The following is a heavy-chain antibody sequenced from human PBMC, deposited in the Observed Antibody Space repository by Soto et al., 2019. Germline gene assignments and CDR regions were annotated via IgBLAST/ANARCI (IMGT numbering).Heavy chain of an antibody. Sequence: SETLSLTCTVSGDSISSSNYYWGWIRQSPGKGLEWIGSMSYSGSDSYNPSLKSRVTISVDTSENQISLRLSSVTAADTAVYYCAGRGQGWYFDYWGPGTLVTVSS. CDR3: AGRGQGWYFDY. CDR2: MSYSGSD. V-gene: IGHV4-39*01. CDR1: GDSISSSNYY. D-gene: IGHD6-19*01. J-gene: IGHJ4*02.